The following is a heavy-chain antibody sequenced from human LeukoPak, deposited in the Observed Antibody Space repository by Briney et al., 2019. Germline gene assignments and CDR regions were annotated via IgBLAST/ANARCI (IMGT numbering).Heavy chain of an antibody. CDR2: ISSSSYI. V-gene: IGHV3-21*01. Sequence: GGSLRLSCAASGFTFSSYSMNWVRQAPGKGLEWVSSISSSSYIYYADSVKGRFTISRDNAKNSLYLQMSSLRAEDTAVYYCARWRGGMGLVNPPYFDYWGQGTLVTVSS. CDR1: GFTFSSYS. CDR3: ARWRGGMGLVNPPYFDY. D-gene: IGHD3-3*01. J-gene: IGHJ4*02.